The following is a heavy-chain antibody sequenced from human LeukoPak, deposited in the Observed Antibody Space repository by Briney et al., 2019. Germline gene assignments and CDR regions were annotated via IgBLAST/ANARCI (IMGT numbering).Heavy chain of an antibody. V-gene: IGHV4-39*01. Sequence: SETLSLTCTVSGGSVSSSAYHWGWIRQPPGKGLEWIGSIYYSGSTYYNPSLKSRVTISVDTSKNQFSLKLSSVTAADTAVYYCAIHSSSWQRTRHYYYYYMDVWGKGTTVTISS. J-gene: IGHJ6*03. D-gene: IGHD6-13*01. CDR1: GGSVSSSAYH. CDR3: AIHSSSWQRTRHYYYYYMDV. CDR2: IYYSGST.